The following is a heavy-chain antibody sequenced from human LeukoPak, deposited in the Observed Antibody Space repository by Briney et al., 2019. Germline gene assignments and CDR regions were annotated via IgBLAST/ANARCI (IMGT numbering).Heavy chain of an antibody. CDR2: IYYNVAT. D-gene: IGHD5-24*01. J-gene: IGHJ4*02. CDR1: GGSISSSIYY. Sequence: TSETLSLTCTVSGGSISSSIYYWGWFRQPPGKGLEWIGSIYYNVATYYNSSLKSRVTISADTSKNEFSLKLSSVTAADTAMYYCARHDRRDGYDYPHDFDYWGQGTLATVSS. CDR3: ARHDRRDGYDYPHDFDY. V-gene: IGHV4-39*01.